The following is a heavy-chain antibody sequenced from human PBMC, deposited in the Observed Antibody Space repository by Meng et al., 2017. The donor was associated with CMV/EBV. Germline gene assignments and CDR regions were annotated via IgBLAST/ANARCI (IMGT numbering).Heavy chain of an antibody. J-gene: IGHJ4*02. D-gene: IGHD1-26*01. Sequence: GESLKISCAASGFTFSSYSMNWVRQAPGKGLEWVSYISSSSSTIYYADSVKGRFTISRDNAKNLLYLQMNSLRAEDTAVYYCARVLRVGEHWGQGTLVTVSS. CDR3: ARVLRVGEH. CDR1: GFTFSSYS. V-gene: IGHV3-48*04. CDR2: ISSSSSTI.